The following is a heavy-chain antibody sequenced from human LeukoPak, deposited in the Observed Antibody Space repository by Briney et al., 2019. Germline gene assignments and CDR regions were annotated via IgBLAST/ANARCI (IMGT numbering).Heavy chain of an antibody. J-gene: IGHJ4*02. CDR3: ARSMVRGVIIDY. D-gene: IGHD3-10*01. CDR2: ISSSSSYI. V-gene: IGHV3-21*01. Sequence: GGSLRLSCAASGFTFSSYSMNRVRQAPGKGLEWVSSISSSSSYIYYADSVKGRFTISRDNAKNSLYLQMNSLRAEDTAVYYCARSMVRGVIIDYWGQGTLVTVSS. CDR1: GFTFSSYS.